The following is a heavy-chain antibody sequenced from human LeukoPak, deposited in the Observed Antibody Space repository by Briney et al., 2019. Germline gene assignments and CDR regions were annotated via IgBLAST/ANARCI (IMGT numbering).Heavy chain of an antibody. CDR1: GLTLSDHY. J-gene: IGHJ6*02. Sequence: GGSLRLSCAASGLTLSDHYIDWARQAPGKGLEWVASINHNGNVNYYVDSVKGRFTISRDNAKNSRYLQMSNLRAEDTAVYFCARGGGLDVWGQGATVTVSS. CDR2: INHNGNVN. V-gene: IGHV3-7*03. CDR3: ARGGGLDV. D-gene: IGHD3-16*01.